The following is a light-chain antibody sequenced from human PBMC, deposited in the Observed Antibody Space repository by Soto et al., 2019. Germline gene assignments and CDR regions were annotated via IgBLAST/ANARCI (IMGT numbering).Light chain of an antibody. CDR2: KDT. CDR1: SSNIGSRS. CDR3: SAWDDSLRAWV. Sequence: QSVLTQPPSASGTPGQRVTISCSGGSSNIGSRSVHWFQQLPGTAPKLLIYKDTQRPSGVPDRFSGSKSGPSASLAISGLRSDDEADYCCSAWDDSLRAWVFGGGTKLTVL. V-gene: IGLV1-47*01. J-gene: IGLJ3*02.